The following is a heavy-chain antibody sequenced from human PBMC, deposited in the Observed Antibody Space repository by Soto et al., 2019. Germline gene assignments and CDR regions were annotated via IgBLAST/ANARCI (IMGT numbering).Heavy chain of an antibody. J-gene: IGHJ6*02. D-gene: IGHD1-1*01. CDR1: GYTFTGYY. Sequence: ASVKVSFKASGYTFTGYYMHWVRQAPGQGLEWMGWINPNSGGTNYAQKFQGRVIMTRDTSISTAYMELSRLRSDDTAVYYCARATTGTRYYYYGMDVWGQGTTVTVS. V-gene: IGHV1-2*02. CDR2: INPNSGGT. CDR3: ARATTGTRYYYYGMDV.